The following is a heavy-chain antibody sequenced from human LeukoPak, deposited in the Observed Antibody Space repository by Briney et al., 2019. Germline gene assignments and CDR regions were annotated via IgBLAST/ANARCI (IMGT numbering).Heavy chain of an antibody. CDR1: GDSISSYY. Sequence: SETLSLTCTVSGDSISSYYWSWLRQPPGKGLEWIGYIYHSGSTNYNPSLKSRVTISADTSKDQFSLKLASVTAADTAVYYCATGYSSTWYYFDYWGQGTLVTVSS. J-gene: IGHJ4*02. D-gene: IGHD6-13*01. CDR3: ATGYSSTWYYFDY. V-gene: IGHV4-59*01. CDR2: IYHSGST.